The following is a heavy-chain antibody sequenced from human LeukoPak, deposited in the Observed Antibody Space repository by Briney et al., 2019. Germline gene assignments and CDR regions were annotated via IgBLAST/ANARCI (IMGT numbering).Heavy chain of an antibody. Sequence: GGSLRLSCAASGFKFSSYSMNWVRQAPGKGLEWVSYISSSGSTIYYADSVKGRFTISRDNAKNSLYLQMNSLRAEDTAVYYCAELGLTLIGGVWGKGPTVTISS. CDR3: AELGLTLIGGV. J-gene: IGHJ6*04. CDR1: GFKFSSYS. CDR2: ISSSGSTI. V-gene: IGHV3-48*04. D-gene: IGHD3-10*02.